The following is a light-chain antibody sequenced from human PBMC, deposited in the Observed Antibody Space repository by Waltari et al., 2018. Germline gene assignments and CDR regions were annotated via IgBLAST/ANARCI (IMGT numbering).Light chain of an antibody. V-gene: IGKV1-5*01. CDR2: DVS. J-gene: IGKJ1*01. Sequence: DIQMTQSPSTLSASVVDRAPLTCRASQSSSSWLAWYQQKTGKAPKLLIYDVSSLESGVPSRFSGSGSGTEFTLTISSLQPDDFATYYCHQYNSYPWTFGQGTKVEIK. CDR3: HQYNSYPWT. CDR1: QSSSSW.